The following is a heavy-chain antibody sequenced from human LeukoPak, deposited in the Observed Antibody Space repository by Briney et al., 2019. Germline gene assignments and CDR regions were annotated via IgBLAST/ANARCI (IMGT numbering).Heavy chain of an antibody. V-gene: IGHV3-21*01. D-gene: IGHD3-16*02. CDR2: ISSSSSYI. J-gene: IGHJ4*02. CDR3: SRGEIMITFGGVIPSYYFDY. Sequence: GGSLRLPCAASGFTFSSYSMNWVRQAPGKGLEWVSSISSSSSYIYYADSVKGRFTISRDNAKNSLYLQMNSLRAEDTAVYYCSRGEIMITFGGVIPSYYFDYWGQGTLVTVPS. CDR1: GFTFSSYS.